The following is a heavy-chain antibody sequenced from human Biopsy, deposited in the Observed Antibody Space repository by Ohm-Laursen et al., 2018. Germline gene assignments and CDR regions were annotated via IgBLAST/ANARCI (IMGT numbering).Heavy chain of an antibody. CDR2: IWYDGSNK. CDR1: GFTFSSYG. Sequence: LSLTCAAFGFTFSSYGIHWVRQAPGKGLEWVAVIWYDGSNKYSADSVKGRFSISRDNSKNTVYLQMNSLRAADTAVYYCARDRYYGSESYYSHYNMDVWGQGTTVSVSS. D-gene: IGHD3-10*01. J-gene: IGHJ6*02. CDR3: ARDRYYGSESYYSHYNMDV. V-gene: IGHV3-33*01.